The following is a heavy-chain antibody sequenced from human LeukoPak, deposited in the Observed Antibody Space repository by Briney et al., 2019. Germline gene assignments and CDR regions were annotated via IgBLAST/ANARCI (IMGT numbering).Heavy chain of an antibody. CDR1: GGSISSSNW. D-gene: IGHD3-22*01. V-gene: IGHV4-4*02. CDR2: IYHSGST. CDR3: ARHMTYYDSSEAFDI. J-gene: IGHJ3*02. Sequence: PSGTLSLTCAVSGGSISSSNWWSWVRQPPGKGLEWIGEIYHSGSTNYNPSLKSRVTISVDKSKNQFSLKLSSVTAADTAVYYCARHMTYYDSSEAFDIWGQGTMVTVSS.